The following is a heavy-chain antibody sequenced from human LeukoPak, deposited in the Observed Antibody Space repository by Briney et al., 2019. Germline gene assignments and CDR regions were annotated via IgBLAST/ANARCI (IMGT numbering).Heavy chain of an antibody. CDR1: GGSISRSSYY. CDR3: ARGGYYDSSGSIREKDY. CDR2: IYYSGST. V-gene: IGHV4-39*01. D-gene: IGHD3-22*01. J-gene: IGHJ4*02. Sequence: SETLSLTCIVSGGSISRSSYYWGWIRQPPGKGLEWIGSIYYSGSTYYNPSLKSRVNISVDTSKNQFSLKLSSVTAADTAVYYCARGGYYDSSGSIREKDYWGQGTLVTVSS.